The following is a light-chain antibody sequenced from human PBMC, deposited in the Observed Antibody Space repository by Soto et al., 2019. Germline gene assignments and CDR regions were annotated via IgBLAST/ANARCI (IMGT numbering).Light chain of an antibody. V-gene: IGKV3-20*01. J-gene: IGKJ1*01. Sequence: EIVLTQSPGTLSLSPGERATLSCRASQSVSSNYLAWYQQKPGQAPRLLIYGASSRATGIPDRFSGSGSGTDFTLTISSLEPEDFAVYYCQQYGRSPWTFGQGTKVDIK. CDR2: GAS. CDR1: QSVSSNY. CDR3: QQYGRSPWT.